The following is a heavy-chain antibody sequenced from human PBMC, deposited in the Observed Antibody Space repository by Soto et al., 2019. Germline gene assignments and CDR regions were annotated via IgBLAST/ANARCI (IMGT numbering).Heavy chain of an antibody. CDR2: MNPDSGNT. CDR3: ARGRFRRTWFDP. CDR1: GYTFTNYD. D-gene: IGHD3-16*01. V-gene: IGHV1-8*01. J-gene: IGHJ5*02. Sequence: QVQLVQSGPEVKKPGASVKVSCKASGYTFTNYDIHWVRQATGQGLEWMGWMNPDSGNTGQSKQFRGRVTMTRDTSISTAYMEMSSLRSEDPAVYYCARGRFRRTWFDPWGQGTLVTVSS.